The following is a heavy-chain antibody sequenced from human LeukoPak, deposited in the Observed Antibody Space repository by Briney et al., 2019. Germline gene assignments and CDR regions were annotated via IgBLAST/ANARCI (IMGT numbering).Heavy chain of an antibody. CDR1: GGSINTYY. CDR3: AREHVDTAMVFDY. V-gene: IGHV4-59*01. CDR2: IHYSGST. D-gene: IGHD5-18*01. J-gene: IGHJ4*02. Sequence: SETLSLTRTVSGGSINTYYWSWIRQPPGKGLEWIGYIHYSGSTNYNPSLKSRVTIPVDTSKNQFSLKLSSVTAADTAMYYCAREHVDTAMVFDYWGQGTLVTVSS.